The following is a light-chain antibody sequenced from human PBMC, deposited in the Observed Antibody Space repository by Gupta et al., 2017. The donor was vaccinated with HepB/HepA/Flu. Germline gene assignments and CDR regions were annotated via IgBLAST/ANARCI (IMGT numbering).Light chain of an antibody. Sequence: QSVPTQPPSASGTPGQRVTISCSGSSSNIGSNPVTWYQQLPGAAPKLLIYTNNQRPSGVPDRISGSKSGTSASLAISGLQSDDEADYYCAAWDDSLNGWVFGGGTKLTVL. CDR3: AAWDDSLNGWV. CDR1: SSNIGSNP. CDR2: TNN. J-gene: IGLJ3*02. V-gene: IGLV1-44*01.